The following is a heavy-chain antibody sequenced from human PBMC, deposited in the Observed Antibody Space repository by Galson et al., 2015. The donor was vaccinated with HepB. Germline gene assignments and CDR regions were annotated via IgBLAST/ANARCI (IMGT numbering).Heavy chain of an antibody. Sequence: SLRLSCAASGFTFDDYAMHWVRQAPGKGLDWVSLISWDGGITYYADFVKGRFTISRDNSKNSLYLQMNSLRAEDTALYYCAKGTSGWYYFDSWGQGTLVTVSS. V-gene: IGHV3-43D*03. J-gene: IGHJ4*02. D-gene: IGHD6-19*01. CDR1: GFTFDDYA. CDR2: ISWDGGIT. CDR3: AKGTSGWYYFDS.